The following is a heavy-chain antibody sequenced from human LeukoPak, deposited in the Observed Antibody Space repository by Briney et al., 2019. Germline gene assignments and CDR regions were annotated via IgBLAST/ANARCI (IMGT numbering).Heavy chain of an antibody. D-gene: IGHD2/OR15-2a*01. Sequence: GGSLRLPCAASGFTFSTYSMNWVRQAPGKGLEWVSYISSSSSTIYYADSMKGRFTISRDNSKNTLYLQMNSLRGEDTAVYYCARGGGPPTTYFDYWGQGTLVTVSS. CDR2: ISSSSSTI. J-gene: IGHJ4*02. V-gene: IGHV3-48*01. CDR3: ARGGGPPTTYFDY. CDR1: GFTFSTYS.